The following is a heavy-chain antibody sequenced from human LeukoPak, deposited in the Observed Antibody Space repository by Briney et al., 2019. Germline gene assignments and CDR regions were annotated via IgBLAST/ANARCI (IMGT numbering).Heavy chain of an antibody. V-gene: IGHV3-11*01. J-gene: IGHJ6*02. Sequence: PGRSLRLSCTTSGFTLGDHAMSWIRQAPGKGLEWVSYISSSGNTIYYADSVKGRFTISRDNAKNSLYLQMNSLRAEDTAVYYCARDAAAAGPYYYYGMDVWGQGTTVTVSS. CDR3: ARDAAAAGPYYYYGMDV. CDR1: GFTLGDHA. CDR2: ISSSGNTI. D-gene: IGHD6-13*01.